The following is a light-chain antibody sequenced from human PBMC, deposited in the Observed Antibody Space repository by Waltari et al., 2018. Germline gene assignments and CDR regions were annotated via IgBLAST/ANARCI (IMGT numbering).Light chain of an antibody. CDR3: AVWDDSLNGRV. Sequence: QSVLTQPPTASATPGQRVTISCSGRRTNIGSNTVTCYQQLPGTAPKLLIHSNNQRPSGVPDRFSGSKSDTSASLAINGLQSEDEAIYYCAVWDDSLNGRVFGGGTKLAVL. V-gene: IGLV1-44*01. CDR2: SNN. CDR1: RTNIGSNT. J-gene: IGLJ3*02.